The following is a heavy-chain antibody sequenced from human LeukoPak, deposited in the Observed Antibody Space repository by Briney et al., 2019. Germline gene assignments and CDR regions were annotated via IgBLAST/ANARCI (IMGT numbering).Heavy chain of an antibody. Sequence: GGSLRLSCAASGFTLSSYWIHWVRQGPGKVLVWVSRSNSDGSIQQYADSVKGRFTISRDNAKNTLYMQMNSLRAEDTAVYYCVRGSNDWYVMDYWGQGTLVTVSA. CDR3: VRGSNDWYVMDY. D-gene: IGHD6-19*01. CDR1: GFTLSSYW. V-gene: IGHV3-74*01. J-gene: IGHJ4*02. CDR2: SNSDGSIQ.